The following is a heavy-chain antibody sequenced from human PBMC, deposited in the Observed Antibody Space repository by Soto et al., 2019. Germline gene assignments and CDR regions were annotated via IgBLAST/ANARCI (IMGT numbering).Heavy chain of an antibody. J-gene: IGHJ6*02. Sequence: KESGPVLVKPTETLTLTCSVSGFSLTNGRMDVSWIRQPPGKALEWLAHFFSDAERSYSTSMQSRLNMYKDSSGSQVVLTMTNMAPADTATYYCARMDGDYNYYGLDVWGHGIAVTVSS. V-gene: IGHV2-26*01. CDR3: ARMDGDYNYYGLDV. CDR2: FFSDAER. D-gene: IGHD4-17*01. CDR1: GFSLTNGRMD.